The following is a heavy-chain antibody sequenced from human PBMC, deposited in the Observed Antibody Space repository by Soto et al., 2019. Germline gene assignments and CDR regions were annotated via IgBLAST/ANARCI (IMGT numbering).Heavy chain of an antibody. V-gene: IGHV3-23*01. CDR1: GFTFSSYD. CDR3: AKGGGDY. J-gene: IGHJ4*02. Sequence: EVQLLESGGALVQPGGSLRLSCAASGFTFSSYDMSWVRQAPGKGLEWVSGISGSGGSTYYADSVKGRFTISRDNSKNTLYLQMKSLRAVDTAVYYCAKGGGDYWGQGTLVTVSS. CDR2: ISGSGGST. D-gene: IGHD3-16*01.